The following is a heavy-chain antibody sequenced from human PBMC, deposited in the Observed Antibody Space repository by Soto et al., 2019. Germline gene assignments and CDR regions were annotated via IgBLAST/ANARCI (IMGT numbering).Heavy chain of an antibody. CDR3: ARASREHYDVGSYHYYYYYMDG. CDR1: GYSFTSYW. V-gene: IGHV5-51*01. J-gene: IGHJ6*03. D-gene: IGHD3-3*01. CDR2: IYPGDSDT. Sequence: GESLKISCKGSGYSFTSYWIGWVRQMPGKGLEWMGIIYPGDSDTRYSPSFQGQVTISADKSISTAYLQWSSLKASDTAMYYCARASREHYDVGSYHYYYYYMDGWGKGTTVTVSS.